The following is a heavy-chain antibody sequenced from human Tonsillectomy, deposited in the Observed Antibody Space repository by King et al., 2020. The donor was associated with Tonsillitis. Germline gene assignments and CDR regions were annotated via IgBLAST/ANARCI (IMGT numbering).Heavy chain of an antibody. CDR3: AREGGSVRHFDL. D-gene: IGHD3-10*01. Sequence: HVQLVESGAEVKEPGASLKVSCKASGYSFTNYYMHWVRQAPGQRLEWMGLINPSGTGTGYAQNFQGRITMTRDMSTGTDYMELSSLRSDDTAVYYCAREGGSVRHFDLWGRGTLVTVSS. V-gene: IGHV1-46*01. CDR2: INPSGTGT. J-gene: IGHJ2*01. CDR1: GYSFTNYY.